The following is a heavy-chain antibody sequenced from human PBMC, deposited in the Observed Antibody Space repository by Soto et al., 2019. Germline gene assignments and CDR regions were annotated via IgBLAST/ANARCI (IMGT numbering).Heavy chain of an antibody. CDR1: GVTFGNYE. J-gene: IGHJ6*03. CDR2: MNPSSGNT. V-gene: IGHV1-8*01. Sequence: QVLLMQSGAEVRKPGASVTVSCEASGVTFGNYEINWVRQAPGQGLEWMGWMNPSSGNTGYAQKFQCRVTMARITSTNTAYMQLRSLTSENTDVYYCAKNADFFHYHMDVWGEGTTVTVSS. CDR3: AKNADFFHYHMDV.